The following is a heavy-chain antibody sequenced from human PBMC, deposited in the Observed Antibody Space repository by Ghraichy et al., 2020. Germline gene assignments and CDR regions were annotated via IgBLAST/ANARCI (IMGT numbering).Heavy chain of an antibody. D-gene: IGHD1-26*01. J-gene: IGHJ3*02. V-gene: IGHV4-59*08. Sequence: SETLSLTCTVSGFSISSYYLSWIRQPPGKGLEWICNIGSRGSTNYNPSLKSRVTISVVTFRNQFSLRLTSVTAADTAVYYCARHVGARDGFDIWGQGTMVTVSS. CDR2: IGSRGST. CDR3: ARHVGARDGFDI. CDR1: GFSISSYY.